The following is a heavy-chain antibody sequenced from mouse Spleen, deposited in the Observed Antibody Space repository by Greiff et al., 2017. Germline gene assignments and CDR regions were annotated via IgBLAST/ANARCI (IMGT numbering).Heavy chain of an antibody. J-gene: IGHJ4*01. CDR1: GYTFTDYY. V-gene: IGHV1-76*01. D-gene: IGHD1-1*01. Sequence: QVQLKQSGAELVRPGASVKLSCKASGYTFTDYYINWVKQRPGQGLEWIARIYPGSGNTYYNEKFKGKATLTAEKSSSTAYMQLSSLTSEDSAVYFCARSTTVYAMDYWGQGTSVTVSS. CDR2: IYPGSGNT. CDR3: ARSTTVYAMDY.